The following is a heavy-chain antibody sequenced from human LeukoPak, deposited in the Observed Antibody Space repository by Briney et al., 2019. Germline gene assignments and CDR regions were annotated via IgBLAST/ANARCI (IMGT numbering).Heavy chain of an antibody. V-gene: IGHV4-4*02. D-gene: IGHD6-19*01. CDR3: ARTQSGWYGGSFFDY. Sequence: NPSGTLSLTCAVSGGSISSSNWGSWVRQPPGKGLEWIGEIYHSGGTNYNTSLKSLVTISVDKSKNQFSLKLSSVTAADTAVYYCARTQSGWYGGSFFDYWGQGTLVTVSS. CDR2: IYHSGGT. J-gene: IGHJ4*02. CDR1: GGSISSSNW.